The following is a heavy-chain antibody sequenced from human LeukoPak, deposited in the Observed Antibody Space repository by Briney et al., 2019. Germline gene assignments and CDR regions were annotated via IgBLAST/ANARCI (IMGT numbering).Heavy chain of an antibody. CDR2: INHSGST. CDR1: GGSFSGYY. V-gene: IGHV4-34*01. J-gene: IGHJ5*02. D-gene: IGHD1-20*01. CDR3: ARRGIGNWSRGWFDP. Sequence: SETLSLTCAVYGGSFSGYYWSWIRQPPGKGLEWIGEINHSGSTNYNPSLKSRVTISVDTSKNQFSLKLSSVTAADTAVYYCARRGIGNWSRGWFDPWGQGTLVTVSS.